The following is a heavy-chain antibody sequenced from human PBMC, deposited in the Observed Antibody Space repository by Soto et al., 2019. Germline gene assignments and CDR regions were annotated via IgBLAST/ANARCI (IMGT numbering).Heavy chain of an antibody. Sequence: EVQLLESGGGLVQPGGSVRLSCAASGLTFGNYAMSWVRQAPGKGLEWVSAISGDSGRTYYADSVKGRFTISRDNSKNTLYLQMKTLRAEDTAVYYCAVTPNCGRDCSAASYWYFDIWGPGTLVTVSS. V-gene: IGHV3-23*01. CDR3: AVTPNCGRDCSAASYWYFDI. J-gene: IGHJ2*01. D-gene: IGHD2-21*02. CDR1: GLTFGNYA. CDR2: ISGDSGRT.